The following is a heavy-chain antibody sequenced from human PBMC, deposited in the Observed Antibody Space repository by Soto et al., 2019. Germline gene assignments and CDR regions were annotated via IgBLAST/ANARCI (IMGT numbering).Heavy chain of an antibody. J-gene: IGHJ4*02. Sequence: SETLSLTCAVYGGSSSAYYWSWVRQPPGKGLEWIGQISHSGATDYNPSHKSRVSISGDTSKNQFSLKLSSVTAADTAVYYCAREIWPKLWELFEFYYFDYWGQGTLVTVSS. CDR2: ISHSGAT. CDR3: AREIWPKLWELFEFYYFDY. CDR1: GGSSSAYY. V-gene: IGHV4-34*01. D-gene: IGHD1-26*01.